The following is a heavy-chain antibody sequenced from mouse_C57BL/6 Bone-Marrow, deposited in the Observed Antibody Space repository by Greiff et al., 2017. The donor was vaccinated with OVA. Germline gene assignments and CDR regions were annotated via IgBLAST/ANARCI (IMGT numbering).Heavy chain of an antibody. CDR1: GYTFTSYW. Sequence: VQLQQSGTVLARPGASVKMSCKTSGYTFTSYWMHWVKQRPGQGLEWIGAIYPGNSDTSYNQKFKGKAKLTAVTSASTAYMELSSLTSEDSAVYYCALHSSGYGFAYWGQGTLVTVSA. V-gene: IGHV1-5*01. CDR2: IYPGNSDT. CDR3: ALHSSGYGFAY. D-gene: IGHD3-2*02. J-gene: IGHJ3*01.